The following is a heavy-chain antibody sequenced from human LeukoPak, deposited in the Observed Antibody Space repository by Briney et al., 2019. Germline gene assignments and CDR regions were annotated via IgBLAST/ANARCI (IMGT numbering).Heavy chain of an antibody. D-gene: IGHD2-2*01. V-gene: IGHV4-39*01. CDR3: ARHPRGNIVVVPAAIGRAY. CDR2: IYYSGST. Sequence: SETLPLTCTVSGGSISSSSYYWGWIRQPPGKGLEWIGSIYYSGSTYYNPSLKSRVTISVDTSKNQFSLKLSSVTAADTAVYYCARHPRGNIVVVPAAIGRAYWGQGTLVTVSS. CDR1: GGSISSSSYY. J-gene: IGHJ4*02.